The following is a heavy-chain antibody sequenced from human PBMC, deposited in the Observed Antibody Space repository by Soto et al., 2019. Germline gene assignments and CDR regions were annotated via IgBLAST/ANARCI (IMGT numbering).Heavy chain of an antibody. D-gene: IGHD6-19*01. J-gene: IGHJ4*02. V-gene: IGHV4-34*01. Sequence: QVQLQQWGAGLLKPSETLSLTCAVYGGSFSGYYWSWIRQHPGKGLEWIGEINHSGSTNYNPSLKSRVTISVDTSKNQFSLKLSSVTAADTAVYYCAVLAVSPDFDYWGQGTLVTVSS. CDR2: INHSGST. CDR1: GGSFSGYY. CDR3: AVLAVSPDFDY.